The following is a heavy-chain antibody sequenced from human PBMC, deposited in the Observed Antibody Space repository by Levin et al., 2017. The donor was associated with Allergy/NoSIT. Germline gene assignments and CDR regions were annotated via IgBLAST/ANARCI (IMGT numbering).Heavy chain of an antibody. D-gene: IGHD3-10*01. CDR3: ARDHETSGSWYFDL. CDR2: IYHGGNV. J-gene: IGHJ2*01. V-gene: IGHV4/OR15-8*02. Sequence: SETLSLTCAVSGASTSNDDWWNWVRQSPGKGLEWIGEIYHGGNVNYNPSLKSRFLISLDKSKNQFSLILTSVTASDTAVDYWARDHETSGSWYFDLWGRGTLVTVSS. CDR1: GASTSNDDW.